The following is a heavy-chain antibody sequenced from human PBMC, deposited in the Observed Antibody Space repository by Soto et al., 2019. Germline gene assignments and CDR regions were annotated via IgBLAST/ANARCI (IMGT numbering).Heavy chain of an antibody. J-gene: IGHJ4*02. Sequence: VVSLLLSCAASGFNFSPYDMTWVRQAPGKGLEWVSTISSTTNYIYYGDSMKGRFTISRDNAKNSLYLEMNSLRAEDTAVYYCPRDSQHLISTSDYSAQRTPLTVA. CDR3: PRDSQHLISTSDY. V-gene: IGHV3-21*06. CDR1: GFNFSPYD. D-gene: IGHD2-2*01. CDR2: ISSTTNYI.